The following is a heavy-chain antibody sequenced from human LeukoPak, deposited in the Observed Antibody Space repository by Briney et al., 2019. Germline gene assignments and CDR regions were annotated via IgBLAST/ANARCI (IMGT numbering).Heavy chain of an antibody. D-gene: IGHD6-13*01. CDR3: ARVAEAAAFDS. Sequence: GGSLRLSCAASGFTFRSYSMNWVRQAPGEGLEWVSSISSSSRYIYYADSMKGRFTISRDNSKNSLYLQMNSLRAEDTAVYYCARVAEAAAFDSWGQGTLVTVSS. V-gene: IGHV3-21*06. J-gene: IGHJ4*02. CDR2: ISSSSRYI. CDR1: GFTFRSYS.